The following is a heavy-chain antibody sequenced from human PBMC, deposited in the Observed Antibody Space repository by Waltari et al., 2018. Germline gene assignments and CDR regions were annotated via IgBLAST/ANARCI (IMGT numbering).Heavy chain of an antibody. D-gene: IGHD2-8*02. CDR2: ISSDGSRK. CDR3: ASCTGGNCYYYGFDV. V-gene: IGHV3-30*03. CDR1: GFTFSSSG. J-gene: IGHJ6*02. Sequence: QVQLVESGGGVVQPGRSLRIPCAAPGFTFSSSGMPWVRQPPGRGLEWVAVISSDGSRKSYADSVKGRFSISRDNSKNSLSLEMNSLRPEDTAVYYCASCTGGNCYYYGFDVWGQGTTVTVSS.